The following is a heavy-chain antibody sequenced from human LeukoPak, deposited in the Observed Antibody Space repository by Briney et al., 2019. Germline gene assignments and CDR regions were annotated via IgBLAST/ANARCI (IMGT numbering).Heavy chain of an antibody. Sequence: GASVKVSCKASGGTFSSYAISWVRQAPGQGLEWMGGIIPIFGTANYAQKFQGRVTITADESTSTAYMELSSLRSEDTAVYHCARARAYYDILTGPEYYYYYGMDVWGQGTTVTVSS. CDR3: ARARAYYDILTGPEYYYYYGMDV. CDR2: IIPIFGTA. V-gene: IGHV1-69*13. D-gene: IGHD3-9*01. CDR1: GGTFSSYA. J-gene: IGHJ6*02.